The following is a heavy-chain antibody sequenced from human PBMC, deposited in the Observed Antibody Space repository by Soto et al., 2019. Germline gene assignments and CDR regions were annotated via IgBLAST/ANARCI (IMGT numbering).Heavy chain of an antibody. CDR3: TTAFTYYYDSSGYYYNY. V-gene: IGHV3-15*01. Sequence: EVQLVESGGGLVQPGGSLRLSCVASGFTFSGSWMHWVRQAPGKGLVWVGRIKSKTDGGTTDYAAPVKGRFTISRDDSKNTLYLQMNSLKTEDTAVYYCTTAFTYYYDSSGYYYNYWGQGTLVTVSS. D-gene: IGHD3-22*01. CDR2: IKSKTDGGTT. CDR1: GFTFSGSW. J-gene: IGHJ4*02.